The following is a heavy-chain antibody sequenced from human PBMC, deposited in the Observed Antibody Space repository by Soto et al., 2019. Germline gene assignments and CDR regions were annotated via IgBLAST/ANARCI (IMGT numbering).Heavy chain of an antibody. V-gene: IGHV4-59*01. D-gene: IGHD3-10*01. J-gene: IGHJ5*02. CDR3: ARDPVVRGMDWFDP. Sequence: SETLSLTCTVSGGSISSYYWSWIRQPPGKGLEWIGYIYYSGSTNYNPSLKSRVTISVDTSKNQFSLKLSSVTAADTAVYSCARDPVVRGMDWFDPWGQGTLVTVSS. CDR1: GGSISSYY. CDR2: IYYSGST.